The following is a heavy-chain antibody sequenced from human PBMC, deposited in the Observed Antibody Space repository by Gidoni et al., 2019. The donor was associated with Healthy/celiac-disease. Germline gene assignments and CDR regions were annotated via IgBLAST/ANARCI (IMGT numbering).Heavy chain of an antibody. CDR2: INAYNVSA. J-gene: IGHJ3*02. CDR1: GYTFTSYR. D-gene: IGHD3-16*02. CDR3: ASHYYDYVCGSYRATYAFDI. V-gene: IGHV1-18*01. Sequence: QVQLVQSGAEVKKPGASVKVACKASGYTFTSYRISWVRQAPGQGLEWMGWINAYNVSANYAQKLQGSVTMTTDTSTSTAYVELRSLRSDDTAVYSCASHYYDYVCGSYRATYAFDIWGQGTMVTVSS.